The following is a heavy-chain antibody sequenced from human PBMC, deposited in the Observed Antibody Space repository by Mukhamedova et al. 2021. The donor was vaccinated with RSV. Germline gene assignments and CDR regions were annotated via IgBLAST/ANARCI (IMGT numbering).Heavy chain of an antibody. V-gene: IGHV3-74*01. Sequence: VRQVPGKGLVWVSRINTDGSSTAYADSVKGRFTISRDNAKNTLSLHMNSLRAEDTAVYYCARRAWLDCWGTGTLVIV. D-gene: IGHD3/OR15-3a*01. CDR3: ARRAWLDC. J-gene: IGHJ4*02. CDR2: INTDGSST.